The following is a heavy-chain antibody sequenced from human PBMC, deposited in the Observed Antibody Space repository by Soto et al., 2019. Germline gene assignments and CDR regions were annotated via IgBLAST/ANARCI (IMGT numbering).Heavy chain of an antibody. CDR1: GFSFSSYA. CDR2: ISGSGSNT. CDR3: AKDPLDTAMVYYFDY. V-gene: IGHV3-23*01. Sequence: GGSPRLSCAPSGFSFSSYALSWVRQAPGKGLEWVSGISGSGSNTYYADSVKGRFTISRDTSQSTLYLQMNSLRAEDTAVYYCAKDPLDTAMVYYFDYWGQGSLFTVS. J-gene: IGHJ4*02. D-gene: IGHD5-18*01.